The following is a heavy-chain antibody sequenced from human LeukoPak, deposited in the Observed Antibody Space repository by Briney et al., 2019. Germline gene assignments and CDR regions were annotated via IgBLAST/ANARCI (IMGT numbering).Heavy chain of an antibody. V-gene: IGHV4-39*01. CDR3: ARHAEYNSGWHFYLDH. D-gene: IGHD6-19*01. Sequence: KTSETLSLTCTVAGASTTNGIYYWAWIRQSPGKGLEWIGSVHNVGSTYYNLSLRSRVTMSIDTSKNQFSLRLNSVTAADTAVYYCARHAEYNSGWHFYLDHWGQGTLVTVSS. J-gene: IGHJ4*02. CDR1: GASTTNGIYY. CDR2: VHNVGST.